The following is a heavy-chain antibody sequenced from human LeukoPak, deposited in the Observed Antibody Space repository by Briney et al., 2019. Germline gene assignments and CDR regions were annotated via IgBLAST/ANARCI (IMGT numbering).Heavy chain of an antibody. D-gene: IGHD5/OR15-5a*01. CDR1: GYNFTKSW. Sequence: GESLKISCQASGYNFTKSWIGWVRQMPEKGLEWVGIVYPGDSDTRYSPSFQGHVTISADESIRSVHLQWNSLKASDIAIYYCTRARRLGDGFDFWGQGTMVAVSS. CDR2: VYPGDSDT. CDR3: TRARRLGDGFDF. J-gene: IGHJ3*01. V-gene: IGHV5-51*01.